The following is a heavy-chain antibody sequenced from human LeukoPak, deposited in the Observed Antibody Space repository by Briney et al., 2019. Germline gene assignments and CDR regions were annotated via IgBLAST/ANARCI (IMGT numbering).Heavy chain of an antibody. J-gene: IGHJ4*02. CDR2: ISYDGSNK. V-gene: IGHV3-30-3*01. D-gene: IGHD1-26*01. Sequence: GGSLRLSCAASGFTFSSYAMHWVRQAPGKGLEWVAVISYDGSNKYYADSVKGRFTISRDNSKSTLYLQMNSLRTEDTAVYYCARDPGGSYPGGYWGQGTLVTVSS. CDR3: ARDPGGSYPGGY. CDR1: GFTFSSYA.